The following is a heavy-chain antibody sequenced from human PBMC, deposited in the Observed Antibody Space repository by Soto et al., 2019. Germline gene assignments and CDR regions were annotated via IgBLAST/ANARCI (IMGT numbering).Heavy chain of an antibody. D-gene: IGHD2-15*01. CDR3: ARAAPRYCSGGSCYSGMDY. J-gene: IGHJ4*02. V-gene: IGHV4-34*01. CDR1: GGSFSGYY. CDR2: INHSGST. Sequence: QVQLQQWGAGLLKPSETLSLTCAVYGGSFSGYYWSWIRQPPGKGLEWIGEINHSGSTNYNPSLKSRVNISIDTSKNQFSLKLSSVTAADTAVYYCARAAPRYCSGGSCYSGMDYWGQGTLVTVSS.